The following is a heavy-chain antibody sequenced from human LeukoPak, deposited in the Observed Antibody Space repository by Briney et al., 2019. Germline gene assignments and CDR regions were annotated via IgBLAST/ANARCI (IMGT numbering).Heavy chain of an antibody. CDR3: ARGDGFMIRD. Sequence: GGSLRLSCAASGFTFSSYAMSWVRQAPGKGLEWVSAITGSGGSTYSADSVKGRFTISRDNSKNTLYLQMNSLRVEDTAVYYCARGDGFMIRDWGQGTLVTVSS. V-gene: IGHV3-23*01. CDR2: ITGSGGST. J-gene: IGHJ4*02. CDR1: GFTFSSYA. D-gene: IGHD3-10*01.